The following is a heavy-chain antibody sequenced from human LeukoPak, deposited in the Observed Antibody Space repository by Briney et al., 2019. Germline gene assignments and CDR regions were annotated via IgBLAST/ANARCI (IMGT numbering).Heavy chain of an antibody. Sequence: ASVTVSCKASGYTFTGYYMHWVRQAPGQGLEWMGWINPNSGGTNYAQKFQGRVTMTRDTSISTAYMELSRLRSDDTAVYYCARAKYSSSWYPHYWGQGTLVTVSS. CDR2: INPNSGGT. J-gene: IGHJ4*02. CDR1: GYTFTGYY. V-gene: IGHV1-2*02. D-gene: IGHD6-13*01. CDR3: ARAKYSSSWYPHY.